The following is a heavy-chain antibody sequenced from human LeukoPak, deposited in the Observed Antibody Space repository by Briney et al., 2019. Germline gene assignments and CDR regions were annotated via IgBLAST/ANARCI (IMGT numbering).Heavy chain of an antibody. Sequence: PSETLSLTCTVSGGSISSYSWSWIRQPPGKGLEWIGYISPSGSTNYNSSLKSRVTMSIDTSRNQFSLNLSSATAADTAMFYCARLHRHYYDSTGYYLLDGFDIWGQGTMVTISS. D-gene: IGHD3-22*01. CDR2: ISPSGST. CDR3: ARLHRHYYDSTGYYLLDGFDI. V-gene: IGHV4-4*09. J-gene: IGHJ3*02. CDR1: GGSISSYS.